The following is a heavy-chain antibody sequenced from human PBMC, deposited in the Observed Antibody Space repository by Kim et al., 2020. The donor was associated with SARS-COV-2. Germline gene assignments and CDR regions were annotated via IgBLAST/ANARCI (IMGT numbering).Heavy chain of an antibody. D-gene: IGHD3-10*01. Sequence: SETLSLTCTVSGYSISSGYYWGWIRQPPGKGLEWIGSIYHSGSTYYNPSLKSRVTISVDTSKNQFSLKLSSVTAADTAVYYCARELLWFGELSPSFDYWGQGTLVTVSS. CDR1: GYSISSGYY. J-gene: IGHJ4*02. CDR3: ARELLWFGELSPSFDY. V-gene: IGHV4-38-2*02. CDR2: IYHSGST.